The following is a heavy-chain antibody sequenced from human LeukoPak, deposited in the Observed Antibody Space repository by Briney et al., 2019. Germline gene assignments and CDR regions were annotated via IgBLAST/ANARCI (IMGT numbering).Heavy chain of an antibody. CDR2: IYHSGST. CDR3: ARGRITFGGVIVLDY. V-gene: IGHV4-4*02. J-gene: IGHJ4*02. Sequence: SETLSLTCAVSGGSIGSSNWWSWVRQPPGKGLEWIGEIYHSGSTNYNPSLKSRVTISVDKSKNQFSLKLSSVTAADTAVYYCARGRITFGGVIVLDYWGRGTLVTVSS. D-gene: IGHD3-16*02. CDR1: GGSIGSSNW.